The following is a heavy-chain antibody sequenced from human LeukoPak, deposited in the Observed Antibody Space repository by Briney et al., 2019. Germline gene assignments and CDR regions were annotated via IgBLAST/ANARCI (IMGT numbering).Heavy chain of an antibody. CDR1: GGSISSYY. Sequence: SETLSLTCTVSGGSISSYYWSWIRQPAGKGLEWIGRIYTSGSTNYNPSLKSRVTMSVDTSKNQFSLKLSSVTAADTAVYYCARGPHSGSYYPPDAFDIWGQGTMVTVSS. CDR2: IYTSGST. CDR3: ARGPHSGSYYPPDAFDI. V-gene: IGHV4-4*07. J-gene: IGHJ3*02. D-gene: IGHD1-26*01.